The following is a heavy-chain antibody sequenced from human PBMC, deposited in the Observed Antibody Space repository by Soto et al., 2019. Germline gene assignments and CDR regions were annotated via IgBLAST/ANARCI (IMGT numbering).Heavy chain of an antibody. V-gene: IGHV1-2*04. J-gene: IGHJ6*02. CDR1: GYTFTGYY. CDR2: INPNSGGT. Sequence: ASVKVSCKASGYTFTGYYMHWVRQAPGQGLEWMGWINPNSGGTNYAQRFQGWVTMTRDTSISTAYMELSRLRSDDTAVYYCARDLKNEGYYYGMDVWGQGTTVTVSS. CDR3: ARDLKNEGYYYGMDV. D-gene: IGHD1-1*01.